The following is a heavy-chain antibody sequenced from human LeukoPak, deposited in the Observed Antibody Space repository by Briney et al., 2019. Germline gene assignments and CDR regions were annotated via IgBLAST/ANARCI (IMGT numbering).Heavy chain of an antibody. CDR3: ARVNINNWHSCDY. V-gene: IGHV4-4*02. CDR2: IYHSGSP. CDR1: GGSISSNNW. J-gene: IGHJ4*02. Sequence: PSGTLSLTCAVSGGSISSNNWWGWVRQPPGRGLEWIGEIYHSGSPNYNPSLKSRVTISVDKSRNHFSLNLSSVTAADTAVYYCARVNINNWHSCDYWGQGTLVTVSS. D-gene: IGHD1-1*01.